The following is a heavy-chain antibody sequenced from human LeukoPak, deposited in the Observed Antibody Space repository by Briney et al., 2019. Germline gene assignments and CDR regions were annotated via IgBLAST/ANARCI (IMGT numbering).Heavy chain of an antibody. CDR1: GGSISSYY. Sequence: PSETLSLTCTVSGGSISSYYWRWLRQPPAKGLEWIVYIYYSGSTNYNPSLKSGVTISVDTSKKQFSLKLSFVSGGDTAVYYCARDCSIYDILTGPGGWFAPWGQGTLVTVSS. CDR3: ARDCSIYDILTGPGGWFAP. J-gene: IGHJ5*02. D-gene: IGHD3-9*01. V-gene: IGHV4-59*12. CDR2: IYYSGST.